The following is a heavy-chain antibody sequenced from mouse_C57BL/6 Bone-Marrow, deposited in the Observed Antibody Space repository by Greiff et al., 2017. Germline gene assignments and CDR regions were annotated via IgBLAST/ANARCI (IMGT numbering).Heavy chain of an antibody. J-gene: IGHJ4*01. CDR1: GYTFTSYW. D-gene: IGHD4-1*01. CDR2: IDPSDSYT. V-gene: IGHV1-69*01. Sequence: QVQLKQPGPELVMPGASVKLSCKASGYTFTSYWMHWVKQRPGQGLEWIGEIDPSDSYTNYNQKFKGKSTLTVDKSSSTAYMQLSSLTSEDTAVYYCARRLTGPYAMDYWGQGTSVTVSS. CDR3: ARRLTGPYAMDY.